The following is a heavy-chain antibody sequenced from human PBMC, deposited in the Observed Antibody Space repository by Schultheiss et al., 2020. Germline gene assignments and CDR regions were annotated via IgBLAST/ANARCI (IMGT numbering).Heavy chain of an antibody. Sequence: ASVKVSGKASGYTFTSYDINWVRQATGQGLEWMGWMNPNSGGTNYAQKFQGRVTMTRDMSTSTAYMELSSLRSEDTAVYYCAAVLRSGDSSGTDAFDIWGQGTMVTVSS. V-gene: IGHV1-8*01. CDR1: GYTFTSYD. J-gene: IGHJ3*02. D-gene: IGHD3-22*01. CDR3: AAVLRSGDSSGTDAFDI. CDR2: MNPNSGGT.